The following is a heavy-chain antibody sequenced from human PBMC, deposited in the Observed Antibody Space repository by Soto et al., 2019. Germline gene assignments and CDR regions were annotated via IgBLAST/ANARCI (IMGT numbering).Heavy chain of an antibody. CDR2: IWYDGSNK. J-gene: IGHJ6*01. D-gene: IGHD6-13*01. Sequence: WVSLRLWWRAAGCTCGSHCVRWVRQAPGKGLEKMTVIWYDGSNKYYAEYVKGRFTISRDNSKNTLYLQMNSLRAEDTAVYYCASAEEQYSSSWQKRRYYHYGTDVWGHGSTVPVSS. CDR1: GCTCGSHC. CDR3: ASAEEQYSSSWQKRRYYHYGTDV. V-gene: IGHV3-33*01.